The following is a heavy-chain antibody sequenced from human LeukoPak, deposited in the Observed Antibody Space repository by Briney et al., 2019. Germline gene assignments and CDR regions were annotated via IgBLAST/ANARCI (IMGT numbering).Heavy chain of an antibody. CDR1: GFLFSSYA. CDR3: AKDRYSSSREFAH. CDR2: ISGSDGST. Sequence: GGSLGLSCAASGFLFSSYAVSWVRQAPGKGLEWVSTISGSDGSTYYADSVKGRFTISRDNSKSTLYLQMNSLRVEDTAVYFCAKDRYSSSREFAHWGQGTLVTVSS. D-gene: IGHD6-13*01. J-gene: IGHJ4*02. V-gene: IGHV3-23*01.